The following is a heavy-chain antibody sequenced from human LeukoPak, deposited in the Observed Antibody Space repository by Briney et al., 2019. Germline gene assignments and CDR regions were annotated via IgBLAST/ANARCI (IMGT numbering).Heavy chain of an antibody. CDR2: ISSNNRYI. J-gene: IGHJ4*02. D-gene: IGHD6-13*01. CDR3: AREYRGSSWYVD. CDR1: GFTFSTYS. Sequence: GGSLRLSCAASGFTFSTYSMNWVRQAPGKGLEWVSSISSNNRYIYYADSVKGRFTISRDNSKNTLYLQMNSLRAEDTAVYYCAREYRGSSWYVDWGQGTLVTVSS. V-gene: IGHV3-21*04.